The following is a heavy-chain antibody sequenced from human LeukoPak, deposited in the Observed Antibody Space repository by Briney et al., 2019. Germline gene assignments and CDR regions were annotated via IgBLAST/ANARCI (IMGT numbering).Heavy chain of an antibody. V-gene: IGHV4-30-2*01. CDR2: IYHSGST. CDR3: ARFAKDTIFGADYYGMDV. Sequence: SETLSLTCAVSGGSISSGGYSWSWIRQPPGKGLEWIGYIYHSGSTYYNPSLKSRVTISVDRSKDQFSLKLSSVTAADTAVYYCARFAKDTIFGADYYGMDVWGQGTTVTVSS. D-gene: IGHD3-3*01. CDR1: GGSISSGGYS. J-gene: IGHJ6*02.